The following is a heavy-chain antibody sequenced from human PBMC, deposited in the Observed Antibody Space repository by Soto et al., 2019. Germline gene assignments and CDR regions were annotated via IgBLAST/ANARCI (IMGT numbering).Heavy chain of an antibody. CDR1: GYTFTGYY. D-gene: IGHD2-15*01. V-gene: IGHV1-2*04. Sequence: GASVKVSCKASGYTFTGYYIHWVRQAPGQGLEWMGWINPNSGGTNYAQKFQGWVTMTRDTSISTAYMELSRLRSDDTAVYYCVRDWGQYCSGGSCYPMPGYWGQGTLVTVSS. CDR2: INPNSGGT. J-gene: IGHJ4*02. CDR3: VRDWGQYCSGGSCYPMPGY.